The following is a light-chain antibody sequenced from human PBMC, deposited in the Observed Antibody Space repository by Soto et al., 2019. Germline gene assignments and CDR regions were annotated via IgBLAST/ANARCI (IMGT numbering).Light chain of an antibody. J-gene: IGLJ2*01. CDR2: EVS. CDR3: AATDDSLGGPV. Sequence: QSVLTQPPSASGSPGQSVTISCTGTSSDVGGYNYVSWYQQHPGKAPKLMIYEVSKRPSGVPDRFSGSKSGNTASLTVSGLQAEDEADYYCAATDDSLGGPVFGGGTKVTVL. CDR1: SSDVGGYNY. V-gene: IGLV2-8*01.